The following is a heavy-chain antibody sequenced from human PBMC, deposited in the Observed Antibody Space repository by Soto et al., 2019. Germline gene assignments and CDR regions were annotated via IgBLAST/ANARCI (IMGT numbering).Heavy chain of an antibody. CDR2: IYYSGST. Sequence: SETLSLTCTVSGGSISSGGYYWRWIRQPPGKGLEWIGYIYYSGSTYYNPSLKSRVTISVDTSKNQFSLKLSSVTAADTAVYYCARLMYYYGSGSYPELLDYWGQGTLVTVSS. CDR1: GGSISSGGYY. J-gene: IGHJ4*02. V-gene: IGHV4-30-4*08. CDR3: ARLMYYYGSGSYPELLDY. D-gene: IGHD3-10*01.